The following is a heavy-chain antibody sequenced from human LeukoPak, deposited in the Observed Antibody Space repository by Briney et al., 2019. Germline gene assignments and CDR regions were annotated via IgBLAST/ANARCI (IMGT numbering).Heavy chain of an antibody. Sequence: SETLSLTCTVSGDSISSGDYYWSWIRQPAGKGLEWIGRISSSGSTNYNPSLKSRVTISVDTSKNQFSLKLSSVTAADTAVYYCARTLRAVAGISFDPWGQGTLVTVSS. J-gene: IGHJ5*02. CDR3: ARTLRAVAGISFDP. D-gene: IGHD6-19*01. V-gene: IGHV4-61*02. CDR2: ISSSGST. CDR1: GDSISSGDYY.